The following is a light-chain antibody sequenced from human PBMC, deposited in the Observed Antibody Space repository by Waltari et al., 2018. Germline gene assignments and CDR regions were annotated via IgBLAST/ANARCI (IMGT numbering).Light chain of an antibody. V-gene: IGKV3-20*01. CDR3: QRNDRLPVT. J-gene: IGKJ1*01. Sequence: CRSSQSVGRSLIWYQQKPGQAPRLLIYGASTRATGIPDRFSGSGFGTDFSLTISRLEPEDFAVYYCQRNDRLPVTFGQGTKVEIK. CDR1: QSVGRS. CDR2: GAS.